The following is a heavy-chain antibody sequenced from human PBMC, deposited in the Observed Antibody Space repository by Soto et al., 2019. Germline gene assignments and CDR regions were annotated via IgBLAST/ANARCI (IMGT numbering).Heavy chain of an antibody. Sequence: SETLSLTCTVSGGSISSYYWSWIRQPAGKGLEWIGRIYTSGSTNYNPSLKSRVTMSVDTSKNQFSLKLSSVTAADTAVYYCARDIIDSDYYGSGSQGWFDPWGQGTLVTVSS. J-gene: IGHJ5*02. CDR2: IYTSGST. V-gene: IGHV4-4*07. CDR3: ARDIIDSDYYGSGSQGWFDP. D-gene: IGHD3-10*01. CDR1: GGSISSYY.